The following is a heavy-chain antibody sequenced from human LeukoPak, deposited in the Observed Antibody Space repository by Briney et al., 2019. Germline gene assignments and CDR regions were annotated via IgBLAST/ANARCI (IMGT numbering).Heavy chain of an antibody. J-gene: IGHJ4*02. CDR3: ATEGKMVRGVCTGY. CDR2: ISAYNGNT. Sequence: GASVKVSCKASGYTFTSYGISWVRQAPGQGLEWMGWISAYNGNTNYAQKLQGRVTMTTDTSTSTAYMELRSLRSEDTAVYYCATEGKMVRGVCTGYWGQGTLVTVSS. D-gene: IGHD3-10*01. V-gene: IGHV1-18*01. CDR1: GYTFTSYG.